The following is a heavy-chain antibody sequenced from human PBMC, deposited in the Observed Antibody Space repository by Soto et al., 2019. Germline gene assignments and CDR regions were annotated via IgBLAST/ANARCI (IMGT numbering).Heavy chain of an antibody. J-gene: IGHJ4*02. V-gene: IGHV1-8*01. CDR1: RYTFTIDY. CDR3: GRYVHHGYSSD. D-gene: IGHD2-15*01. Sequence: ASLGVAYKASRYTFTIDYINWVRHSPSQGLEWVGLIHPTIEYTAHAPKFQGRVNLTREISTATAYMELSSLTSEDTAVYFCGRYVHHGYSSDWGKGNKVSVSS. CDR2: IHPTIEYT.